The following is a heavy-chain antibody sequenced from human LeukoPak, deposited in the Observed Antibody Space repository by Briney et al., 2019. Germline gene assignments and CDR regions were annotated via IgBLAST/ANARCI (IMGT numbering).Heavy chain of an antibody. D-gene: IGHD2/OR15-2a*01. Sequence: GGSLRLSCAASGFTFSSYEMNWVRQGPGKGLEWVSYISSSGTTKYYADSVKGRFTLTRDNAKKSLSVLLNNPRAEDTAIYYCARSNRDAFDMWGQGTVVTVSS. CDR1: GFTFSSYE. V-gene: IGHV3-48*03. CDR2: ISSSGTTK. J-gene: IGHJ3*02. CDR3: ARSNRDAFDM.